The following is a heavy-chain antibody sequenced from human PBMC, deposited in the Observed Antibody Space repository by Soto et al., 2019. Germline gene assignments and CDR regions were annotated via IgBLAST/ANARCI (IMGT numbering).Heavy chain of an antibody. V-gene: IGHV5-51*01. D-gene: IGHD2-15*01. CDR3: ARHLESGYCSGGSCYPYYYGMDV. CDR2: IYPGDSDT. J-gene: IGHJ6*02. Sequence: GESLKISCKGSGYSFTSYWIGWVRQMPGKGLEWMGIIYPGDSDTRYSPSFQGQVTISADKSISTAYLQWSSLKASDTAMYYCARHLESGYCSGGSCYPYYYGMDVWGQGTKVTVSS. CDR1: GYSFTSYW.